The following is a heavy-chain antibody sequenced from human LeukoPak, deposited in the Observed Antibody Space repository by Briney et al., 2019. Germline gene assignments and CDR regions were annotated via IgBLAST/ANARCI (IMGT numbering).Heavy chain of an antibody. Sequence: PGGSLRLSCAASGFTFSTYSMNWVRQVPGKGLEWVSSISSSSSYIYYADSVKGRFTISRDSAKNSLYLQMSSLRAEDTAVYYCASSTGTYYDSSAYDYWGQGTLVTVSS. V-gene: IGHV3-21*01. J-gene: IGHJ4*02. CDR2: ISSSSSYI. CDR3: ASSTGTYYDSSAYDY. CDR1: GFTFSTYS. D-gene: IGHD3-22*01.